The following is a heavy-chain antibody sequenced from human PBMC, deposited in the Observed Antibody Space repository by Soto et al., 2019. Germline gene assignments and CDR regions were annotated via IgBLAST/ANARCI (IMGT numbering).Heavy chain of an antibody. CDR3: ASFTYYDSSGYYLFDY. D-gene: IGHD3-22*01. CDR1: GGSISSYY. J-gene: IGHJ4*02. Sequence: SETLSLTCTFSGGSISSYYWSLIRQPPGKGLEWIGYIYYSGSTNYNPSLKSRVTISVDTSKNQFSLKLSSVTAADTAVYYCASFTYYDSSGYYLFDYWGQGTLVTVSS. CDR2: IYYSGST. V-gene: IGHV4-59*01.